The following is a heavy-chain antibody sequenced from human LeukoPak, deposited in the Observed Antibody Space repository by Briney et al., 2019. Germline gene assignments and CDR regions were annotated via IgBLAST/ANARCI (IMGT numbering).Heavy chain of an antibody. CDR1: GFTFSSYW. J-gene: IGHJ5*02. CDR2: IKSDGSST. V-gene: IGHV3-74*01. Sequence: GGSLRLSCAASGFTFSSYWMHWVRQAPGKGLVWVSRIKSDGSSTSYADSVKGRFTISRDNAKNTLYLQMNSLRAEDTALYYCAKSDWFDTWGQGTLVTVSS. CDR3: AKSDWFDT.